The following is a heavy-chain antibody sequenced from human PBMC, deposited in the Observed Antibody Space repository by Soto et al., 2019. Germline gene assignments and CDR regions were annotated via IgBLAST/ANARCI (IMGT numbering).Heavy chain of an antibody. CDR3: ARVRGDY. D-gene: IGHD1-26*01. V-gene: IGHV1-3*01. CDR2: INAGNGNT. CDR1: GYTLSNYA. J-gene: IGHJ4*02. Sequence: QVQLVQSGAEVKKPGASVKVSCKASGYTLSNYAMHWVRQAPGQRLEWMGWINAGNGNTKYSQKLQGRVTITRDTSASTAYMELSSLRSEDTAVYYCARVRGDYWGQGTLVTVSS.